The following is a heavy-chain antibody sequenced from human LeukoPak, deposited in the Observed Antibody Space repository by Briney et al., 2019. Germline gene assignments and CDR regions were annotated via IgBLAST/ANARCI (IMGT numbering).Heavy chain of an antibody. D-gene: IGHD2-8*01. J-gene: IGHJ4*02. CDR3: ARGVYCTNGVCYPYYFDY. V-gene: IGHV4-61*02. Sequence: SQTLSLTCTVSGGSISSGSYYWRWIRQPAGKGLEWIGRIYTSGSTNYNPSLKSRVTISVDTSKNQFSLKLSSVTAADTAVYYCARGVYCTNGVCYPYYFDYWGQGTLVTVFS. CDR2: IYTSGST. CDR1: GGSISSGSYY.